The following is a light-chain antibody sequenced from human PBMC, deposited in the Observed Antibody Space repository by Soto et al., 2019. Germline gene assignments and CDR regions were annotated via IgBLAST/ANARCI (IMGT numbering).Light chain of an antibody. Sequence: EIVLTQSPGTLSLSPGERATLSCRASQSVSSSYLAWYQQKPGQAPRLLIYGASSRATGIPDRFSGSGFGTDFTLTISRLEPDDFAVYFCQQYGGSTRTFGQGTKVDIK. CDR2: GAS. CDR1: QSVSSSY. CDR3: QQYGGSTRT. V-gene: IGKV3-20*01. J-gene: IGKJ1*01.